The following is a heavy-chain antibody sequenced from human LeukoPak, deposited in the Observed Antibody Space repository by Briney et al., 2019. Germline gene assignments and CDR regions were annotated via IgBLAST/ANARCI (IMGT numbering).Heavy chain of an antibody. Sequence: GGSLRLSCAGSGFTFSSYSMNWVRQAPGKGLEWVSYISSSGSTIYYADSVKGRFTISRDNAKNSLYLQMNSLRAEDTAVYYCARVGSPPWSYYYYMDVWGKGTTVTVSS. D-gene: IGHD1-26*01. V-gene: IGHV3-48*01. CDR1: GFTFSSYS. CDR2: ISSSGSTI. CDR3: ARVGSPPWSYYYYMDV. J-gene: IGHJ6*03.